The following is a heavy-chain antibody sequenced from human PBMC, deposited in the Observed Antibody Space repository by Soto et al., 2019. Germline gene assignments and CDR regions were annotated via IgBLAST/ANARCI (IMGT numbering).Heavy chain of an antibody. CDR1: GFTFSNYW. J-gene: IGHJ6*02. Sequence: EVQLVASGGGLVQPGGSLRLSCAASGFTFSNYWMHWVRQAPGKGLLWVSRINTDGSSTTYADSVKGRFTISRDNAKKTLYLEVNSLRAEDTAVYYCAGAPYYYFGMDVWGQGTTVTVSS. V-gene: IGHV3-74*01. CDR3: AGAPYYYFGMDV. CDR2: INTDGSST.